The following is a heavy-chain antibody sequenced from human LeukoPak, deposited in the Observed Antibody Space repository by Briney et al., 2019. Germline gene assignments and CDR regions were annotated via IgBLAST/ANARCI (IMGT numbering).Heavy chain of an antibody. CDR1: NYTFISYG. CDR2: ISAFNGNT. J-gene: IGHJ4*02. V-gene: IGHV1-18*01. CDR3: ARELRGTYYYESSGSDY. D-gene: IGHD3-22*01. Sequence: ASVKVSCKTSNYTFISYGMSWVRQAPGQGLEWMGWISAFNGNTNYAQKFQGRVTMTTDTSTTTGYLEVRSLRVHDTAVYYFARELRGTYYYESSGSDYWGQGTLVTVSS.